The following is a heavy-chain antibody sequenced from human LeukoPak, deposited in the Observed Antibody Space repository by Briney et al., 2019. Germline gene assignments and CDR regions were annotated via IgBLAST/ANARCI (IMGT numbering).Heavy chain of an antibody. V-gene: IGHV1-18*01. D-gene: IGHD3-3*01. CDR1: GYTFTSYG. Sequence: GASVKVSCKASGYTFTSYGISWVRQAPGQGLEWMGWISAYNGNTNYAQKLQGRVTMTTDTSTSTAYMELRSLRSDDTAVYYCARDSYYDFWSGYYSSNWFDPWGQGTLVTVSS. CDR2: ISAYNGNT. J-gene: IGHJ5*02. CDR3: ARDSYYDFWSGYYSSNWFDP.